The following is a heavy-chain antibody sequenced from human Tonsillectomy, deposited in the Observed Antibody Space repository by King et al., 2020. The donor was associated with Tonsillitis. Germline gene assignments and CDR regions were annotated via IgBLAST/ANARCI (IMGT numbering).Heavy chain of an antibody. CDR1: GYTFTSYD. CDR2: MNPKSGNT. Sequence: VQLVESGAEVKRPGASLKVSCKTSGYTFTSYDINWVRQATGQGLEWMGWMNPKSGNTGYGQKFQGRVTMTRNTSITTAYMERSSLRSEDTAVYYCAGGPVSVDKPVATWSTPQNKLWYYYGMDVWGQGTTVTVSS. D-gene: IGHD2-2*01. V-gene: IGHV1-8*01. J-gene: IGHJ6*02. CDR3: AGGPVSVDKPVATWSTPQNKLWYYYGMDV.